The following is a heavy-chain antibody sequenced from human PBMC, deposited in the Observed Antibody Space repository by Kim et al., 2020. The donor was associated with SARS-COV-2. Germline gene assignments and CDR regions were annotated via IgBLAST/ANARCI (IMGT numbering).Heavy chain of an antibody. Sequence: QGRVTITADKSTSTAYMELSSLRSEDTAVYYCARDNLDYYDSSGYYPLDYWGQGTLVTVSS. J-gene: IGHJ4*02. D-gene: IGHD3-22*01. CDR3: ARDNLDYYDSSGYYPLDY. V-gene: IGHV1-69*04.